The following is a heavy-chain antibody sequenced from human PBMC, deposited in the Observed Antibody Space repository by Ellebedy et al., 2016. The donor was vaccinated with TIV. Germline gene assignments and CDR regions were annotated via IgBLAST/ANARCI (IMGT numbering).Heavy chain of an antibody. CDR3: ARGLGDV. CDR1: GYTFTSYY. D-gene: IGHD3-22*01. CDR2: INPGGGST. V-gene: IGHV1-46*01. Sequence: AASVKVSCKASGYTFTSYYMHWVRHAPGQGLDWMGIINPGGGSTSYAQKFQGRVSMTSDTSTSTVYMALSSLRSEDTAVYYCARGLGDVWGQGTTVTVSS. J-gene: IGHJ6*02.